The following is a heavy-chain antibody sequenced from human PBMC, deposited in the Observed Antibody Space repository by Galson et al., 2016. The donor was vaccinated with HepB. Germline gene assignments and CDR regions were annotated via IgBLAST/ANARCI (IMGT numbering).Heavy chain of an antibody. CDR3: ARDTYDLLSGYQNYGRY. CDR1: GYSFTRYG. Sequence: SVKVSCKASGYSFTRYGISWVRQAPGQGLEWMGWINSYNGDTDYAQMLQGRVTVTTDASTGAAYLDLRSLSTDDAAVYYCARDTYDLLSGYQNYGRYWGQGTLVTVAS. J-gene: IGHJ4*02. CDR2: INSYNGDT. V-gene: IGHV1-18*01. D-gene: IGHD3-3*01.